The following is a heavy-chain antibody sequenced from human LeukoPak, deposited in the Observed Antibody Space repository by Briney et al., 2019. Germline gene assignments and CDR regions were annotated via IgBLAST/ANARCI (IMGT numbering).Heavy chain of an antibody. CDR2: IYHSGST. Sequence: SETLSLTCTVSGYSISSGYYWGWIRQPPGKGLEWVGSIYHSGSTYYNPSLKSRVTISVDTSKNQFSLKLSSVTAADTAVYYCARAFKGVVVAATRIFDYWGQGTLVTVSS. CDR1: GYSISSGYY. J-gene: IGHJ4*02. CDR3: ARAFKGVVVAATRIFDY. V-gene: IGHV4-38-2*02. D-gene: IGHD2-15*01.